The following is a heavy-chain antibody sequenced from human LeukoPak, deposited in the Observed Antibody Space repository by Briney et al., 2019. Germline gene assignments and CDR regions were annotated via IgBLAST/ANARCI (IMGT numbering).Heavy chain of an antibody. D-gene: IGHD4-17*01. Sequence: GASVTVSCKASGYTFTSYGISWVRQAPGQGLEWMGWISAYNGNTNYAQKLQGRVTMTTDTSTSTAYMELRSLRSDDTAVYYCARVRWDTVTTQEFDYWGQGTLVTVSS. CDR2: ISAYNGNT. J-gene: IGHJ4*02. CDR3: ARVRWDTVTTQEFDY. V-gene: IGHV1-18*01. CDR1: GYTFTSYG.